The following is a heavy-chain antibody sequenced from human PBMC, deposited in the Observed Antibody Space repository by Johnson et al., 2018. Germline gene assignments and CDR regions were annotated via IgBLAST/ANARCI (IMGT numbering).Heavy chain of an antibody. CDR2: IDGDGRNT. Sequence: VQLVESGGGLVQPGGSLRLSCAASGFSLSSHWMHWVRQAPGKGLVWVSGIDGDGRNTAYADSVKGRLTVSRDNAKNTRDLQINSLRAGDTAVYFCVRKDEIDFGGSYAHFDDWGQGSLVTGSS. CDR3: VRKDEIDFGGSYAHFDD. CDR1: GFSLSSHW. J-gene: IGHJ4*02. V-gene: IGHV3-74*02. D-gene: IGHD1-26*01.